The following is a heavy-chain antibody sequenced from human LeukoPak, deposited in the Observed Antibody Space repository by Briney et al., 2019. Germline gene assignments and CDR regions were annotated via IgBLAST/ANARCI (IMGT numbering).Heavy chain of an antibody. D-gene: IGHD3-10*01. CDR2: IYYSGST. Sequence: SETLSLTCTVSGGSISSYYWSWIRQPPGKGLEWIGYIYYSGSTYYNPSLKSRVTISVDTSKNQFSLKLSSVTAADTAVYYCARWAYSSGSYNADYWGQGTLVTVSS. CDR1: GGSISSYY. CDR3: ARWAYSSGSYNADY. V-gene: IGHV4-59*06. J-gene: IGHJ4*02.